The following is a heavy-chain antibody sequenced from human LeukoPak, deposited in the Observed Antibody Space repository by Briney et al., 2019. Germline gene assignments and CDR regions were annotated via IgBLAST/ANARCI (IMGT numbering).Heavy chain of an antibody. J-gene: IGHJ4*02. CDR2: IYYSGST. D-gene: IGHD3-22*01. V-gene: IGHV4-59*01. CDR1: GGSISSYY. CDR3: ARLPYYFDSSGSPWE. Sequence: PSETLSLTCTVSGGSISSYYWSWIRQPPGKGLEWIGYIYYSGSTNYNPSLKSRVTISVDTSKNQFSLKLSSVTAADTAVYYCARLPYYFDSSGSPWEWGQGTLVTVSS.